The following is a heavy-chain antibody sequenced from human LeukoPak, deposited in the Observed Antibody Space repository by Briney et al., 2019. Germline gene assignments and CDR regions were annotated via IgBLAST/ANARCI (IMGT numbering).Heavy chain of an antibody. D-gene: IGHD2-15*01. J-gene: IGHJ4*02. V-gene: IGHV3-23*01. Sequence: GGSLRLSCAASGFTFNRDPMSWVRQAPGKGLELVSAITGSGDTTSYADPVMGRFTISRDNSRNTLYLQMNSLRAEDTAAYYCAKGYCSGSSCYVAPHYWGQGTPVTVSS. CDR3: AKGYCSGSSCYVAPHY. CDR2: ITGSGDTT. CDR1: GFTFNRDP.